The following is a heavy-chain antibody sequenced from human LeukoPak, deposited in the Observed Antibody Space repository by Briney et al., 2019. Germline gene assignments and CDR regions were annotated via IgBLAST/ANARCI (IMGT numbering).Heavy chain of an antibody. D-gene: IGHD3-22*01. J-gene: IGHJ3*02. CDR2: IYPGDSDT. Sequence: GESLKISCKGSGYSFTTYWIGWVRQMPGKGLEWMGIIYPGDSDTRYSPSFQGQVTISADKSISTAYLQWSSLKASDTAMYYCASSSGSHYDAFDIWGQGTMVTVSS. V-gene: IGHV5-51*01. CDR1: GYSFTTYW. CDR3: ASSSGSHYDAFDI.